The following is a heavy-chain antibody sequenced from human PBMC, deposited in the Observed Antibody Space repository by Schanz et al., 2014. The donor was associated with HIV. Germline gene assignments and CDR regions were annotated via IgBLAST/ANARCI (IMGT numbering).Heavy chain of an antibody. Sequence: VQMVESGGGVVQPGRSLRLSCAASGFIVSSNYMSWVRQAPGKGLEWVSVIYSGGSAYYADSVKGRFTISRDNSKNTLYLQMNSLRAEDTAVYYCAGAITMVRGVNPGYWGQGTLVTVSS. D-gene: IGHD3-10*01. J-gene: IGHJ4*02. CDR2: IYSGGSA. CDR1: GFIVSSNY. CDR3: AGAITMVRGVNPGY. V-gene: IGHV3-53*01.